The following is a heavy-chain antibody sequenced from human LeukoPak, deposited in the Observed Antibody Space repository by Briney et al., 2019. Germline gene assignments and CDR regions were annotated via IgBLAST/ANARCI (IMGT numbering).Heavy chain of an antibody. J-gene: IGHJ4*02. CDR1: GFFFSSYS. CDR3: ARCISSCFYEE. CDR2: ISSSSSPI. V-gene: IGHV3-48*02. D-gene: IGHD3-22*01. Sequence: GGSLRLSCTASGFFFSSYSMDWVRQAPGKGLEWLSYISSSSSPIHYADSVKGRFIISRDNAKNSLYLQMSNLTDEDTAVYYCARCISSCFYEEWGQGTLVIVSS.